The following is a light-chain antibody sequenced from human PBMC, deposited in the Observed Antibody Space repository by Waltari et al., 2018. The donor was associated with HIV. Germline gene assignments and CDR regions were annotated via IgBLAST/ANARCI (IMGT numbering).Light chain of an antibody. J-gene: IGLJ3*02. CDR2: GNS. CDR3: QSYDSSLSGSV. V-gene: IGLV1-40*01. CDR1: SSNIGAGYG. Sequence: QSVLTQPPSVSGAPGQRVTISCTGSSSNIGAGYGVHWSQQLPGTAPKLLIYGNSNRPSGVPDRFSGSKSGTSASLAITGLQAEDEADYYCQSYDSSLSGSVFGGGTKLTVL.